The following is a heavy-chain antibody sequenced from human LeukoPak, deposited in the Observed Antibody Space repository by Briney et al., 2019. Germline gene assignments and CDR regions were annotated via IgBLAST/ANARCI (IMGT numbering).Heavy chain of an antibody. CDR3: TREVGGTFDS. D-gene: IGHD1-26*01. J-gene: IGHJ5*01. CDR1: GGSFSGYY. Sequence: SETLSLTCAVYGGSFSGYYWSWIRQPPGKGLEWIGEINHSGSTNYNPSLKSRVTISVDTSKNQFSLKLSSVTAADTAVYYCTREVGGTFDSWGQGTLVTVSS. CDR2: INHSGST. V-gene: IGHV4-34*01.